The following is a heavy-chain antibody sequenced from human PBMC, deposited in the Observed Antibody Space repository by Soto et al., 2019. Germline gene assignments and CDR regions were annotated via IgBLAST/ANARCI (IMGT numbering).Heavy chain of an antibody. D-gene: IGHD3-10*01. V-gene: IGHV1-46*03. Sequence: ASVKVSCKASGYTLTSYYMHWVRQAPGQGLEWMGIINPSGGSTSYAQKFQGRVTMTRDTSTSTVYMELSSLRSEGTAVYYCARASGPVLLWFGEPIDYWGQGTLVTVSS. J-gene: IGHJ4*02. CDR1: GYTLTSYY. CDR3: ARASGPVLLWFGEPIDY. CDR2: INPSGGST.